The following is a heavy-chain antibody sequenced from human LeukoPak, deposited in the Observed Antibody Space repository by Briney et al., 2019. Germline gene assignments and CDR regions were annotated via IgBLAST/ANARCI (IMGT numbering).Heavy chain of an antibody. CDR1: GGSISSNNW. CDR2: VYHDGST. J-gene: IGHJ4*02. Sequence: SETLSLTCAVSGGSISSNNWWSWVRQPPGKGLEWIGEVYHDGSTNYNPSLQSRVTISLDKSKNQFSLKLSSVTAADTAVYYCARDPGIAAAAALGGYFDYWGQGTLVTVSS. CDR3: ARDPGIAAAAALGGYFDY. D-gene: IGHD6-13*01. V-gene: IGHV4-4*02.